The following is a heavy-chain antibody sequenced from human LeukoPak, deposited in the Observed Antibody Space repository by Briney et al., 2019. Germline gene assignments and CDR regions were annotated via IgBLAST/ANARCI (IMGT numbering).Heavy chain of an antibody. Sequence: PGGSLRLSCAASGFTFSSYGMHWVRQAPGKGLEWVAFIRYDGSNKYYADSVKGRFTISRDNSKNTLYLQMNSLRAEDTAVYYCAKDPSRNYYGSGSYPFDYWGQGTLVTVSS. D-gene: IGHD3-10*01. J-gene: IGHJ4*02. V-gene: IGHV3-30*02. CDR2: IRYDGSNK. CDR3: AKDPSRNYYGSGSYPFDY. CDR1: GFTFSSYG.